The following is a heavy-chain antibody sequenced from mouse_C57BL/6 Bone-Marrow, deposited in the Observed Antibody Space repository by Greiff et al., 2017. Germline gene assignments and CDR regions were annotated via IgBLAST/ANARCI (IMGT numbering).Heavy chain of an antibody. V-gene: IGHV1-52*01. Sequence: QVQLQQPGAELVRPGSSVKLSCKASGYTFTSYWMHWVKQRPIQGLEWIGNIDPSDSETHYNQKFKDKATLTVDKSSSTAYMQLSSLTSEDSAVYYCARELLRYYYAMDYWGQGTSVTVSS. J-gene: IGHJ4*01. CDR2: IDPSDSET. CDR1: GYTFTSYW. D-gene: IGHD1-1*01. CDR3: ARELLRYYYAMDY.